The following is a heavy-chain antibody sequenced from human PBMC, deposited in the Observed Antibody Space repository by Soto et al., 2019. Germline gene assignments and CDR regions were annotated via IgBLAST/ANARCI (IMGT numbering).Heavy chain of an antibody. D-gene: IGHD5-18*01. CDR1: GGTFSSYA. Sequence: GASVKVSCKASGGTFSSYAISWVRQAPGQGLEWMGWINPNSGGTNYAQKFQGRVTMTRDTSISTAYMELSRLRSDDTAVYYCARDLIGEYSYGSTTFDYWGQGTLVTVSS. V-gene: IGHV1-2*02. J-gene: IGHJ4*02. CDR3: ARDLIGEYSYGSTTFDY. CDR2: INPNSGGT.